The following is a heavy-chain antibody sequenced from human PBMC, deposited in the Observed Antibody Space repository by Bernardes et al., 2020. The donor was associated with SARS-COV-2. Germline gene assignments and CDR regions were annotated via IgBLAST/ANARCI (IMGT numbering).Heavy chain of an antibody. V-gene: IGHV3-30*18. J-gene: IGHJ6*02. CDR1: GFTFSSYG. CDR3: AKDHTMMIVVVPLLRYYYYGMDV. Sequence: GGSLSLSCAASGFTFSSYGMHWVRQAPGKGLEWVAVISYDGSNKYYADSVKGRFTISRDNSKNTLYLQMNSLRAEDTAVYYCAKDHTMMIVVVPLLRYYYYGMDVWGQGTTVTVSS. CDR2: ISYDGSNK. D-gene: IGHD3-22*01.